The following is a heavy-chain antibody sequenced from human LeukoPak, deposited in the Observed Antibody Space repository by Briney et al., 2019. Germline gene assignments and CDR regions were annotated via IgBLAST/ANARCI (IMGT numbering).Heavy chain of an antibody. J-gene: IGHJ4*02. V-gene: IGHV3-23*01. CDR3: AREPHNYYDSSGYYNYFDY. D-gene: IGHD3-22*01. CDR1: GFTFSTYD. Sequence: TGGSLRLSCAASGFTFSTYDMSWVRQAPGKGLEWVSGISGTGGSTYYTDSVRGRFTISRDNSKNTLYLQMNSLRAEDTAVYYCAREPHNYYDSSGYYNYFDYWGQGTLVTVSS. CDR2: ISGTGGST.